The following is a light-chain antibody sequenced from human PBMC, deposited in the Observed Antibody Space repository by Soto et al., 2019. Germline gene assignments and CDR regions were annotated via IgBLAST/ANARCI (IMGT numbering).Light chain of an antibody. CDR1: QSVSSNY. J-gene: IGKJ2*01. Sequence: ENVLTQSPGSLSLSPGERATLSCRASQSVSSNYLAWYQQKPGQSPRLLIYGATNRATGIPDRFSASGSGTEFTLIISRLEPEDFALYFCQQYGSSPYTFGQGTQLDIK. CDR2: GAT. V-gene: IGKV3-20*01. CDR3: QQYGSSPYT.